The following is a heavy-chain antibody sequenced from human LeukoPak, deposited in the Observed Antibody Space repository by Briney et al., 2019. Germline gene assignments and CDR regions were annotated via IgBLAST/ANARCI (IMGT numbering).Heavy chain of an antibody. J-gene: IGHJ6*02. CDR2: INPNSGGT. V-gene: IGHV1-2*06. CDR3: ARVQLPRNYYYYGMDV. D-gene: IGHD1-26*01. Sequence: ASVKVSCKASGYTFTNYYMHWVRQAPGQGLEWMGRINPNSGGTNYAQKFQGRVTMTRDTSISTAYMELSRLRSDDTAVYYCARVQLPRNYYYYGMDVWGQGTTVTVSS. CDR1: GYTFTNYY.